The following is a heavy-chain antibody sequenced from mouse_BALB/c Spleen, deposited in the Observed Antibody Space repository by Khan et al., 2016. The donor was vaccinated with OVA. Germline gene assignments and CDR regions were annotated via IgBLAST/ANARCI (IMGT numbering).Heavy chain of an antibody. CDR1: GYTFTNYW. J-gene: IGHJ3*01. V-gene: IGHV1-74*04. CDR2: IDPYDSEI. CDR3: ASTPFAY. Sequence: VQLQESGAELVRPGASVNLSCKASGYTFTNYWMNWVKQRPEEGLEWIGRIDPYDSEIHYNQKFKDKAILTVDKSSSTAYMQLQSLTSEDSAVYYCASTPFAYWGQGTLVTVSA.